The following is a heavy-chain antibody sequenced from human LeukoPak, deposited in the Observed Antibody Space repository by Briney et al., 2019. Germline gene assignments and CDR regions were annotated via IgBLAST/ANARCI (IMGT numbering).Heavy chain of an antibody. CDR1: GFTFSSYG. CDR3: MKLPTMIIVIDTDFEY. J-gene: IGHJ4*02. CDR2: ISGSGGST. V-gene: IGHV3-23*01. Sequence: GGTLRLSCAASGFTFSSYGMSWVRQAPGKGLEWVSAISGSGGSTYYADSVKGRFSISRDNSKNTLHLQMNNVRAEDTALYYCMKLPTMIIVIDTDFEYWGQGAQVTVSS. D-gene: IGHD2-21*01.